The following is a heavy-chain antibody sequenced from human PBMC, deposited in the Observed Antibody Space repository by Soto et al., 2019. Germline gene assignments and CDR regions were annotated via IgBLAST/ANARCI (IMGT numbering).Heavy chain of an antibody. Sequence: GASVKVSCKASGYTFTSYAMHWVRQAPGQRPEWMGWINAGNGNTKYSQKFQGRVTITRDTSASTAYMELSSLRSEDTALYYCARRVEPRAWFDPWGQGTLVTVSS. CDR1: GYTFTSYA. V-gene: IGHV1-3*01. CDR3: ARRVEPRAWFDP. J-gene: IGHJ5*02. D-gene: IGHD2-2*01. CDR2: INAGNGNT.